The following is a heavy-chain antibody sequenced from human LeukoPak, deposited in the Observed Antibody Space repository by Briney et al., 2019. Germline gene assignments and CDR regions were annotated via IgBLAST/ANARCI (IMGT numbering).Heavy chain of an antibody. CDR3: AGTGEY. V-gene: IGHV1-46*01. Sequence: ASVKVSCKASGYTFTSYYMHWVRQAPGQGREWMRIINPSGGSTSYEQKFQGRVTITADKSTSTAYMELSSLRSEDTAVYYCAGTGEYWGQGTLVTVSS. CDR2: INPSGGST. D-gene: IGHD3-10*01. CDR1: GYTFTSYY. J-gene: IGHJ4*02.